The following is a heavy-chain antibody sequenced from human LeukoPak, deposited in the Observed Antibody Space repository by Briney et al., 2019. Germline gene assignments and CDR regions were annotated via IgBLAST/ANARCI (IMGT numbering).Heavy chain of an antibody. J-gene: IGHJ4*02. CDR3: AKDLVRGVPGY. CDR1: GFTFSSYG. D-gene: IGHD3-10*01. Sequence: PGGSLRLSCAASGFTFSSYGMHWVRQAPGKGLEWVAFIRYDGSNKYYADSVKGRFTISRDNSKNTLYLQMNSLRAEDTAVYYCAKDLVRGVPGYWGQGTLVTVSS. CDR2: IRYDGSNK. V-gene: IGHV3-30*02.